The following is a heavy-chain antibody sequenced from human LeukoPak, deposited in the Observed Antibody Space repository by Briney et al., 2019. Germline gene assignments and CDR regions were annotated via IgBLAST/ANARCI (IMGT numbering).Heavy chain of an antibody. J-gene: IGHJ4*02. CDR3: ARTHGYDIFSY. CDR1: GXSISSYY. D-gene: IGHD3-9*01. CDR2: VYTSGST. V-gene: IGHV4-4*07. Sequence: SETLSLTCTVSGXSISSYYWNWIRQPAGKGLEWIGRVYTSGSTNYNPSLKSRVTMSLDTSKNQFSLRLTSVTAADTAVYYCARTHGYDIFSYWGQGTLVTVSS.